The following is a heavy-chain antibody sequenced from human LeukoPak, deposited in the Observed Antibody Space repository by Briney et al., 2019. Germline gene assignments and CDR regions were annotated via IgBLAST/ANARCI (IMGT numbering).Heavy chain of an antibody. J-gene: IGHJ4*02. CDR3: AKEFYYYDSSGYYTPNY. CDR2: IKQDGSEK. CDR1: GFTFSSYW. Sequence: GGSLRLSCAASGFTFSSYWMSWVRQAPGKGLEWVANIKQDGSEKYYVDSVKGRFTISRDNSKNTLYLQMNSLRAEDTAVYYCAKEFYYYDSSGYYTPNYWGQGTLVTVSS. V-gene: IGHV3-7*01. D-gene: IGHD3-22*01.